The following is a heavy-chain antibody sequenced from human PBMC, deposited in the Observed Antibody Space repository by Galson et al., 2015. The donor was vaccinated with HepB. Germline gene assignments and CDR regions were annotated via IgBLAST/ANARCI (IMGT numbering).Heavy chain of an antibody. CDR1: GFNVGSSS. CDR2: IYAGGFT. D-gene: IGHD2-2*01. J-gene: IGHJ1*01. CDR3: TRGDHSGYCTTTPCYQ. Sequence: SLRLSCAASGFNVGSSSMSWVRQAPGKGLEWVPVIYAGGFTYYADSVQGRFTISRDNSKNTLYLQMNTLRAEDTAVYYCTRGDHSGYCTTTPCYQWGQGTLVAVSS. V-gene: IGHV3-53*01.